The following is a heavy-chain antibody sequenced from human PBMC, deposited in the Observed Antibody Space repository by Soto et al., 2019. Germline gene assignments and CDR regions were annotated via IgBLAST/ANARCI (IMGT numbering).Heavy chain of an antibody. D-gene: IGHD3-10*01. V-gene: IGHV1-18*01. J-gene: IGHJ6*02. CDR3: AREGGWGSGSYYMSVLYYYYYYGMDV. CDR1: GYTFTSYG. Sequence: ASVKVSCKASGYTFTSYGISWVRQAPGQGLEWMGWISAYNGNTNYAQKLQGRVTMTTDTSTSTAYMELRSLRSDDTAVYYCAREGGWGSGSYYMSVLYYYYYYGMDVWGQGTTVTVSS. CDR2: ISAYNGNT.